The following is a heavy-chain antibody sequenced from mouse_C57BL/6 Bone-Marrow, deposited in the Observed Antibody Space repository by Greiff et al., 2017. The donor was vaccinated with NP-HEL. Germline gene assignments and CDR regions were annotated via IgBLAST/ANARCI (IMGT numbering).Heavy chain of an antibody. D-gene: IGHD1-1*01. J-gene: IGHJ1*03. CDR3: ARDVSTVVARYWYFDV. CDR1: GYTFTDYY. Sequence: EVQLQQSGPELVKPGASVKISCKASGYTFTDYYMNWVKQSHGKSLEWIGDINPNNGGTRYNQKFKGKATLTVDKSSSTAYMELRSLTSEYSAVYYCARDVSTVVARYWYFDVWGTGTTVTVSS. CDR2: INPNNGGT. V-gene: IGHV1-26*01.